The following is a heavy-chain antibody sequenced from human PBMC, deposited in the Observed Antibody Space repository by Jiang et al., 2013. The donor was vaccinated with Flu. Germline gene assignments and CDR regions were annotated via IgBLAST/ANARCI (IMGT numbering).Heavy chain of an antibody. V-gene: IGHV3-48*03. CDR3: ARDYSSSWYEGRPWYFDL. D-gene: IGHD6-13*01. J-gene: IGHJ2*01. Sequence: SCAASGFTFSSYEMNWVRQAPGKGLEWVSYISSSGSTIYYADSVKGRFTISRDNAKNSLYLQMNSLRAEDTAVYYCARDYSSSWYEGRPWYFDLWGRGTLVTVSS. CDR1: GFTFSSYE. CDR2: ISSSGSTI.